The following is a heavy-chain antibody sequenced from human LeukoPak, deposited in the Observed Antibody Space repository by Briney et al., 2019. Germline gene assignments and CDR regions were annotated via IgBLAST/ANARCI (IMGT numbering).Heavy chain of an antibody. D-gene: IGHD6-19*01. CDR1: GGSISSYY. V-gene: IGHV4-59*01. CDR3: ARPFSSGWYPYSIGGLWFDY. Sequence: SETLSLTCTVSGGSISSYYWSWIRQPPGKGLEWIGYIYYTGSTKYNPSLKSRVTISVDTPKNQFSLKLSSVTAADTAVYYCARPFSSGWYPYSIGGLWFDYWGQGTLVTVSS. CDR2: IYYTGST. J-gene: IGHJ4*02.